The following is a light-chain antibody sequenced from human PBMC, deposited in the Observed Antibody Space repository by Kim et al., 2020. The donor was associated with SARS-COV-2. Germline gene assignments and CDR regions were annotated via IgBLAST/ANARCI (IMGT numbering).Light chain of an antibody. CDR3: QQYGSSPLT. Sequence: EIVLTQSPGTLSLSPGERATLSCRASQSVGSSYLDWYQQKPGQAPRLLIYGASSRATGIPDRFSGSGSGTDFTLTINRLEPEDFAVYYCQQYGSSPLTFGGGTKVDIK. CDR1: QSVGSSY. V-gene: IGKV3-20*01. CDR2: GAS. J-gene: IGKJ4*01.